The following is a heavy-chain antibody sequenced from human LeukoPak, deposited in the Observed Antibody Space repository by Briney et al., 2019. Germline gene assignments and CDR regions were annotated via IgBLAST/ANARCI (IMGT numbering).Heavy chain of an antibody. Sequence: ASVKVSCKASGYTFTSYYMHWVRQAPGQGLEWMGIINPSGGSTSYAQKFQGRATMTRDTSTSTVYMELSSLRSEDTAVYYCARDSSGWHPFDYWGQGTLVTVSS. D-gene: IGHD6-19*01. CDR1: GYTFTSYY. J-gene: IGHJ4*02. CDR2: INPSGGST. CDR3: ARDSSGWHPFDY. V-gene: IGHV1-46*01.